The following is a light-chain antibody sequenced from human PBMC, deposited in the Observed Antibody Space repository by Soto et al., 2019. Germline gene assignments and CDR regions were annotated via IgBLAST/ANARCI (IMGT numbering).Light chain of an antibody. Sequence: QAVVTQEPSLTVSPGGTVTLTCASSTGAVTSGHYPNWFQQKPGQAPRALIYSTNKKHSWTPARVSGSLLGGKAALTLSGVQPEDEAEYYCLLYYDGAQPVVFGGGTKLTVL. CDR2: STN. V-gene: IGLV7-43*01. J-gene: IGLJ2*01. CDR3: LLYYDGAQPVV. CDR1: TGAVTSGHY.